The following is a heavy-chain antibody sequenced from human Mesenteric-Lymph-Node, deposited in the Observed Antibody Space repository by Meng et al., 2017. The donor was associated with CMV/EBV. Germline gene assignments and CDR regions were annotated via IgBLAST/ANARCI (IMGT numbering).Heavy chain of an antibody. CDR3: AQESIVAVPAAPNFGMDV. Sequence: GESLKISCAASEFIFSDYYMSWVRQAPGKGLEWISYITNSGSTMYYADSVKGRFTISRDNAKNSLYLQMNSLRADDTAVYYCAQESIVAVPAAPNFGMDVWGQGTTVTVSS. J-gene: IGHJ6*02. CDR1: EFIFSDYY. D-gene: IGHD2-2*01. CDR2: ITNSGSTM. V-gene: IGHV3-11*01.